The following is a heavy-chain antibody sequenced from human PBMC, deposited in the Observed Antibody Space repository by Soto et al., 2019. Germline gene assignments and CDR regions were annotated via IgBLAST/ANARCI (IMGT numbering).Heavy chain of an antibody. V-gene: IGHV1-69*06. CDR1: GGTFSSYA. CDR3: ARERIVATITGYYYYGIDV. CDR2: IIPIFGTA. Sequence: QVQLVQSGAEVKKPGSSVKVSCKASGGTFSSYAISWVRQAPGQGLEWMGGIIPIFGTANYAQKFQGRVKITADKSTSTAYMELSSLRSEDTAVYYCARERIVATITGYYYYGIDVWGQGTTVTVSS. D-gene: IGHD5-12*01. J-gene: IGHJ6*02.